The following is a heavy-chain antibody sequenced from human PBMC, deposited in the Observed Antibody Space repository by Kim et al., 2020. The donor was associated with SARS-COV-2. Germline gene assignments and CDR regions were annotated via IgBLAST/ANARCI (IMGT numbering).Heavy chain of an antibody. Sequence: SETLSLTCTVSGGSIRNFSYYWGWIRQPPGKGLEWIANTYYGGTSYYSPSLKSRVAISVDTSNNQFSLKLSSVTAADTAVYYCGKAETWERGIDLWGQGTLVTVSS. CDR1: GGSIRNFSYY. CDR3: GKAETWERGIDL. V-gene: IGHV4-39*07. J-gene: IGHJ5*02. D-gene: IGHD1-26*01. CDR2: TYYGGTS.